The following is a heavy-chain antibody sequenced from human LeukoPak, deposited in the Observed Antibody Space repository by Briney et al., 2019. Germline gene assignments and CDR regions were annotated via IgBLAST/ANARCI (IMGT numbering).Heavy chain of an antibody. CDR3: ARDGYSSSWYYFDY. J-gene: IGHJ4*02. CDR2: IKQDGSEK. CDR1: GFTFSSCW. Sequence: PGGSLRLSCAASGFTFSSCWMSWVRQAPGQGLEWVANIKQDGSEKYYVDSLQGRFTISRDNAKNSLYLQMNSLRAEDTAVYYCARDGYSSSWYYFDYWGQGTLVTVSS. V-gene: IGHV3-7*01. D-gene: IGHD6-13*01.